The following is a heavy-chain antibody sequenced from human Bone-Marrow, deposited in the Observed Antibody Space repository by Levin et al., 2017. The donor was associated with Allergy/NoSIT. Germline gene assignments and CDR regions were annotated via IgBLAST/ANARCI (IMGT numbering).Heavy chain of an antibody. CDR3: ARDRIVGRSKYYGMDV. CDR1: GGSISTGGHY. J-gene: IGHJ6*02. D-gene: IGHD1-26*01. CDR2: IFHSGST. V-gene: IGHV4-31*03. Sequence: SETLSLTCTVSGGSISTGGHYWTWIRQHPGKGLEWIGYIFHSGSTYYNPSLKSRATISVDTSKNQFSLKLNSVTAADTALYYCARDRIVGRSKYYGMDVWGQGTTVTV.